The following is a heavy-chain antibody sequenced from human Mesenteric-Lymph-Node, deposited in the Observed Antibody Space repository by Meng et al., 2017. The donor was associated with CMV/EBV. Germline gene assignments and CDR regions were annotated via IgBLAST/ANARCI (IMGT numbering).Heavy chain of an antibody. CDR3: ARLNCSTTSCFLDY. V-gene: IGHV1-3*04. CDR2: INIGYGNT. D-gene: IGHD2-2*01. CDR1: GYNCTNYT. J-gene: IGHJ4*02. Sequence: SGYNCTNYTIHWVRQAPGQRLEWMGWINIGYGNTKSLQKFQGRVTIVKDTSASTASLDLSSLRSEDTAVYYCARLNCSTTSCFLDYWGQGTLVTVSS.